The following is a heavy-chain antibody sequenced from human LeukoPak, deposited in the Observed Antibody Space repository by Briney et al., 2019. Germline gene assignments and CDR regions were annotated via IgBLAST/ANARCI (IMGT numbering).Heavy chain of an antibody. D-gene: IGHD3-10*01. CDR1: GGSISSGGYY. CDR3: ARIYGQRAYYFDY. Sequence: PSETLSLTCTVSGGSISSGGYYWSWIRQPPGKGLEWIGYIYHSGSTYYNPSLKSRVTISVDRSKNQFSLKLSSVTAADTAVYYCARIYGQRAYYFDYWGQGTLVTVSS. CDR2: IYHSGST. V-gene: IGHV4-30-2*01. J-gene: IGHJ4*02.